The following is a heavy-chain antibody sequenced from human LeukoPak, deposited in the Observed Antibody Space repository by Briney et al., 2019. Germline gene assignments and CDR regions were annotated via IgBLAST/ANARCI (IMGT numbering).Heavy chain of an antibody. D-gene: IGHD5-24*01. CDR2: INHSGST. CDR1: GGSFSGYY. V-gene: IGHV4-34*01. Sequence: SETLSLTCAVYGGSFSGYYWSWIRQPPGKGLEWIGEINHSGSTNYNPSLKSRVTISVDTSKNQFSLKLSSVTAADTAVYYCAGGGGVEMATTIAEYLQHWGQGTLVTASS. CDR3: AGGGGVEMATTIAEYLQH. J-gene: IGHJ1*01.